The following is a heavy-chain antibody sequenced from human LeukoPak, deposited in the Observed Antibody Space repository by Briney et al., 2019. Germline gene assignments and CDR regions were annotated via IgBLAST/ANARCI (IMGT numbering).Heavy chain of an antibody. V-gene: IGHV3-11*01. Sequence: PGGSLRLSCAASGFTFSDYYMSWIRQAPGKGLEWVSYISSSGSTIYYADSVKGRFTISRDNAKNSLYLQMNSLRAEDTAVYYCASYGDYEAFGPSPNWFDPWGQGTLVTVSS. CDR1: GFTFSDYY. CDR2: ISSSGSTI. D-gene: IGHD4-17*01. CDR3: ASYGDYEAFGPSPNWFDP. J-gene: IGHJ5*02.